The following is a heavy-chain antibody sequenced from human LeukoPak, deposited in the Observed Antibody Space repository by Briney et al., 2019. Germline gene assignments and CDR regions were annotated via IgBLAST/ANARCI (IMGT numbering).Heavy chain of an antibody. Sequence: HPGGSLRLSCAASGFTFSSNAMHWVRQAPGKGLEWVAVISYDASNKYYADSVKGRFTISRDNSKNTLYLQMNSLRGEDTSVYYYARGSGSSTRGWFDPWGQGTLVTVSS. CDR2: ISYDASNK. J-gene: IGHJ5*02. D-gene: IGHD6-13*01. V-gene: IGHV3-30-3*01. CDR1: GFTFSSNA. CDR3: ARGSGSSTRGWFDP.